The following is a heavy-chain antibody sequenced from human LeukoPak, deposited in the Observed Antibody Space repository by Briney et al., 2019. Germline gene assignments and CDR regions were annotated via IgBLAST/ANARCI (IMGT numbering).Heavy chain of an antibody. V-gene: IGHV1-46*01. Sequence: ASVKVSCKASGYTFTGYYMHWVRQAPGQGLEWVGMIYPRDGSTSYAQNFQGRVTVTRDTSTSTVHMELSGLTSEDTAVYYCARDQEGFDYWGQGTLVTVSS. CDR2: IYPRDGST. CDR3: ARDQEGFDY. CDR1: GYTFTGYY. J-gene: IGHJ4*02.